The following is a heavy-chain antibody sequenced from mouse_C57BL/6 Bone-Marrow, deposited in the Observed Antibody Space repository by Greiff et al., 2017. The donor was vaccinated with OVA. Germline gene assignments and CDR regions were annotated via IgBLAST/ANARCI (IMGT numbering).Heavy chain of an antibody. CDR1: GYTFTSYG. J-gene: IGHJ1*03. Sequence: VKLVESGAELARPGASVKLSCKASGYTFTSYGISWVKQRTGQGLEWIGEIYPRSGNTYYNEKFKGKATLTADKSSSTAYMELRSLTSEDSAVYFCADDYSWYFDVWGTGTTVTVSS. CDR3: ADDYSWYFDV. D-gene: IGHD2-4*01. V-gene: IGHV1-81*01. CDR2: IYPRSGNT.